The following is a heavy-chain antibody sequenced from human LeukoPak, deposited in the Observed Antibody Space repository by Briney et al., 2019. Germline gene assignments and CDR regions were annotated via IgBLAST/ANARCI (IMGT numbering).Heavy chain of an antibody. CDR2: IYHSRST. J-gene: IGHJ6*03. Sequence: SETLSLTCAVSGYSISSYYYSWCLQQPPEKGLEWIGSIYHSRSTYYNPSLKSRVTISVDTSNNQFPLKLSPVTAADTAVYYCARGPRSSYYDSFAACPNYMDGWGKGTTVTVSS. D-gene: IGHD3-9*01. CDR1: GYSISSYYY. V-gene: IGHV4-38-2*01. CDR3: ARGPRSSYYDSFAACPNYMDG.